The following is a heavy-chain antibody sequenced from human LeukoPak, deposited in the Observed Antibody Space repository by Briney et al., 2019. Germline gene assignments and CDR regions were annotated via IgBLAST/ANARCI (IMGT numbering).Heavy chain of an antibody. J-gene: IGHJ4*02. V-gene: IGHV3-33*01. D-gene: IGHD3-22*01. CDR1: GFTFNMHA. CDR2: IWSDASGT. Sequence: PGRSLRLSCAASGFTFNMHAMHWVRQAPGKGLEWVAAIWSDASGTKYAEAVKGRFTISRDNSKNTLYLLVDSLRAEDTAVYYCARVFSGSGSTGSFDYWGQGTLVTASS. CDR3: ARVFSGSGSTGSFDY.